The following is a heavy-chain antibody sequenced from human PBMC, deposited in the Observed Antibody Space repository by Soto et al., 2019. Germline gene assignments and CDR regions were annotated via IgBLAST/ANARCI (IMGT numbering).Heavy chain of an antibody. J-gene: IGHJ4*02. CDR2: ISPYNVDT. CDR1: GYTFTTYG. Sequence: QVQLVQSGAEVKRPGASLKVSCKASGYTFTTYGFNWVRQAPGQGLEWMGWISPYNVDTNYAQNFQGRGTLTTDTSTSTAYMELRTLTSDDTAVYYCARTPRAQMIVLEAATRFDYWGQGTLVTVSS. D-gene: IGHD2-15*01. V-gene: IGHV1-18*04. CDR3: ARTPRAQMIVLEAATRFDY.